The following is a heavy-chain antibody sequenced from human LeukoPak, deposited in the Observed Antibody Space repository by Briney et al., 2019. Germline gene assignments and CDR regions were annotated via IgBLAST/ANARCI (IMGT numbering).Heavy chain of an antibody. V-gene: IGHV1-46*01. Sequence: ASVKVSCTASGHTFTTYYVHLVRQAPGQGLEWMGVINPSGDGTNYPQRFQGRFTLTRDTSTSTVYMELSSLRSEDTAIYYCAKETPNTGWFDPWGQGTLVTVSS. CDR2: INPSGDGT. J-gene: IGHJ5*02. CDR3: AKETPNTGWFDP. CDR1: GHTFTTYY. D-gene: IGHD1-14*01.